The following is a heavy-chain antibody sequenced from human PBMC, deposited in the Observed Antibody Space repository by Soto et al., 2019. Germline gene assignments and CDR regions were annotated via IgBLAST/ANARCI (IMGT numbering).Heavy chain of an antibody. Sequence: KLGGCLRLSCAASGFTFRSYSMNWVRHAPGKGLGWVSSISSSSSYIYYADSVKGRFTISRDNAKNSLYLQMNSLRAEDTAVYYCAGRVRPSGYYYYYGMDVWGQGTTVTVSS. D-gene: IGHD3-10*01. V-gene: IGHV3-21*01. J-gene: IGHJ6*02. CDR3: AGRVRPSGYYYYYGMDV. CDR1: GFTFRSYS. CDR2: ISSSSSYI.